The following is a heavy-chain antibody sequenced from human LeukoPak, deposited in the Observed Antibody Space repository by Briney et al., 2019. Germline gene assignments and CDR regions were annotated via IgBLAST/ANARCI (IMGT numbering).Heavy chain of an antibody. V-gene: IGHV1-69*13. Sequence: SVKVSCKASGYTFTSYYMHWVRQAPGQGLEWMGGIIPIFGTANYAQKFQGRVTITADESTSTAYMELSSLRSEDTAVYYCARVEGSWGQGTLVTVSS. D-gene: IGHD2-15*01. CDR2: IIPIFGTA. CDR3: ARVEGS. CDR1: GYTFTSYY. J-gene: IGHJ4*02.